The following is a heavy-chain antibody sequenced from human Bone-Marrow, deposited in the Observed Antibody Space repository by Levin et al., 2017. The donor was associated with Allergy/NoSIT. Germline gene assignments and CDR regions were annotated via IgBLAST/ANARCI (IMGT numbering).Heavy chain of an antibody. D-gene: IGHD1-26*01. CDR2: ISSSSSYI. Sequence: GGSLRLSCAASEVIFSSCTLNWVRQAPGKGLEWVSSISSSSSYIYYADSVKGRFTISRDNAKNSVYLQMNSLRAEDTAVYFCARDPPSTIVGDSSRFASWGQGTLVTVSS. V-gene: IGHV3-21*06. J-gene: IGHJ4*02. CDR3: ARDPPSTIVGDSSRFAS. CDR1: EVIFSSCT.